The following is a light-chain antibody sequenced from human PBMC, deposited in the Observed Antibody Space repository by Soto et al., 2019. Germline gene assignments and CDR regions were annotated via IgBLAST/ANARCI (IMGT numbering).Light chain of an antibody. CDR1: QSISSW. CDR3: QQYNNWPLG. CDR2: DAS. V-gene: IGKV1-5*01. Sequence: DIQMNQSPSTLAASVGDRVTITCRASQSISSWLAWYQQKPGKAPKVLIFDASSLESGVPSRFRGSGSATEFTLTISSLQSEDFAVYYCQQYNNWPLGFGQGTKVDIK. J-gene: IGKJ1*01.